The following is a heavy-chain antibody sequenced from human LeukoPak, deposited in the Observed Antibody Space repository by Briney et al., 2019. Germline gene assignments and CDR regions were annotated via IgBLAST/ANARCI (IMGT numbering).Heavy chain of an antibody. D-gene: IGHD4-23*01. CDR2: VYPGDSEI. J-gene: IGHJ4*02. CDR1: GYSFTSYW. Sequence: GESLKISCKGSGYSFTSYWIGWVRQMPGKGLEWMGIVYPGDSEIIYSPSFQGQVTISADKSISTAYLQWSSLKASDTGMYYSARRQTPDYWGQGTLVAVSS. CDR3: ARRQTPDY. V-gene: IGHV5-51*01.